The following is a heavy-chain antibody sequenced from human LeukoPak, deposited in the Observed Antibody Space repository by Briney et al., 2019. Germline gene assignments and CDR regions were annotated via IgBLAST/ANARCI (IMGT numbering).Heavy chain of an antibody. J-gene: IGHJ4*02. D-gene: IGHD5-12*01. Sequence: PGGSLRLSCAASGFTFSNYGMHWVRQAPGKGLEWVAVIRYDESTKYYAESVKGRFTISRDNSKNTVYLQMNSLRAEDTAVYYCARPYSQESGYDFVFHKWGQGTLVTVSS. CDR1: GFTFSNYG. V-gene: IGHV3-33*01. CDR3: ARPYSQESGYDFVFHK. CDR2: IRYDESTK.